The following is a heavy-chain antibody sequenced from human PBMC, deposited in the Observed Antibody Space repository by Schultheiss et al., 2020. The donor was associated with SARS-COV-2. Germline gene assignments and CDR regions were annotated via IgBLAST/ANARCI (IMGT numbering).Heavy chain of an antibody. V-gene: IGHV3-49*03. Sequence: GGSLRLSCTASGFTFGDYAMSWFRQAPGKGLEWVGFIRSKAYGGTTEYAASVKGRFTISRDDSKSIAYLQMNSLKTEDTAVYYCTTEREYDYIWGSYRYPDYWGQGTLVTVSS. CDR3: TTEREYDYIWGSYRYPDY. D-gene: IGHD3-16*02. CDR2: IRSKAYGGTT. J-gene: IGHJ4*02. CDR1: GFTFGDYA.